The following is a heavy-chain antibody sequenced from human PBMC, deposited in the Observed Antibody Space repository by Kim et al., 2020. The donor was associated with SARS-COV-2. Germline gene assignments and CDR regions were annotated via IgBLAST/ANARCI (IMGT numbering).Heavy chain of an antibody. CDR1: GFTFSSYG. CDR2: ISYDGSNK. CDR3: AMGGIAAAGTSPFIFDY. Sequence: GGSLRLSCAASGFTFSSYGMHWVRQAPGKGLEWVAVISYDGSNKYYADSVKGRFTISRDNSKNTLYLQMNSLRAEDTVVYYCAMGGIAAAGTSPFIFDYWGQGTLVTVSS. D-gene: IGHD6-13*01. J-gene: IGHJ4*02. V-gene: IGHV3-30*03.